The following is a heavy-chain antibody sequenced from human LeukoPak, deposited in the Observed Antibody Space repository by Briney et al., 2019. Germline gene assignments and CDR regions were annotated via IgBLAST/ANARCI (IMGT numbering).Heavy chain of an antibody. Sequence: GGSLRLSCAASGFTFSRHWMSWVRQAPGKGLEWVASIRQNGNEKYYVDSVKGRFIISRDNGENSAYLQMNSLKTEDTAVYYCTPGVSVPGYWGQGTLVTVSS. D-gene: IGHD5/OR15-5a*01. CDR1: GFTFSRHW. CDR2: IRQNGNEK. CDR3: TPGVSVPGY. J-gene: IGHJ4*02. V-gene: IGHV3-7*03.